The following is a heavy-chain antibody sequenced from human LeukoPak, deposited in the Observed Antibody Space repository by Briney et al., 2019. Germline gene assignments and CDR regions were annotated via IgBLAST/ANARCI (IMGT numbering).Heavy chain of an antibody. CDR1: GGTFSSYG. CDR3: ARPYDFWSGYRSLHDAFDI. Sequence: ASVKVSCKTSGGTFSSYGITWVRQAPGQGLEWMGWVLPYNGNTKYAEKLQARVTMATDTSTSTAYMELRSLRSDDTAVYYCARPYDFWSGYRSLHDAFDIWGQGTMVTVSS. V-gene: IGHV1-18*01. D-gene: IGHD3-3*01. CDR2: VLPYNGNT. J-gene: IGHJ3*02.